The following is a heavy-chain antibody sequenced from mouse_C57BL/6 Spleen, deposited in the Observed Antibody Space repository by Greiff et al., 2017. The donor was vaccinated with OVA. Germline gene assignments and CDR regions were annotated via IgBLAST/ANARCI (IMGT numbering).Heavy chain of an antibody. V-gene: IGHV2-2*01. CDR2: IWSGGST. J-gene: IGHJ2*01. CDR1: GFSLTSYG. Sequence: VKLQESGPGLVQPSQSLSITCTVSGFSLTSYGVHWVRQSPGKGLEWLGVIWSGGSTDYTAAFISRLSISKDNSNGQVFFKMNSLQADNTAIYYCAREHYYGSSLSYFDYWGQGTTLTVSS. CDR3: AREHYYGSSLSYFDY. D-gene: IGHD1-1*01.